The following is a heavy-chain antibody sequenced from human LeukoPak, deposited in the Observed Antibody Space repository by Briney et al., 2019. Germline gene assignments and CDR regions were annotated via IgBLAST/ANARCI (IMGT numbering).Heavy chain of an antibody. D-gene: IGHD2-2*01. CDR2: ISAYNGNT. Sequence: GASVKVSCKASGYTFTSYGISWVRQAPGQGLEWMGWISAYNGNTNYAQKLQGRVTMATDTSTSTAYMELRSLRSDDTAVYYCAREIVVVPAAEKDDAFDIWGQGTMVTVSS. CDR1: GYTFTSYG. J-gene: IGHJ3*02. CDR3: AREIVVVPAAEKDDAFDI. V-gene: IGHV1-18*01.